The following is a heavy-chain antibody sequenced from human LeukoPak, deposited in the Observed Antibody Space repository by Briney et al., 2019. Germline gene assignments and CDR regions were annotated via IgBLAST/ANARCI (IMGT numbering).Heavy chain of an antibody. CDR2: IKQDGSEK. J-gene: IGHJ3*02. Sequence: GGSLRLSCAASGFTFTNYWMNWVRQAPGKGLEWVASIKQDGSEKYYVDSVEGRLTISRDNAKNSLYLQMNSLRAEDTAVYYCASTPSTLVAVVKKPLDSFDMWGHGTMVTVSS. V-gene: IGHV3-7*01. CDR3: ASTPSTLVAVVKKPLDSFDM. D-gene: IGHD3-22*01. CDR1: GFTFTNYW.